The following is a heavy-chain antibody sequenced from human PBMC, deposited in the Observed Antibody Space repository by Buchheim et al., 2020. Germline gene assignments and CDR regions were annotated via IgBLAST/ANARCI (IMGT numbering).Heavy chain of an antibody. CDR1: RFTISDSN. J-gene: IGHJ4*02. Sequence: EVQLVESGGGLVQPGGSLRLSCAASRFTISDSNMNWVRQAPGKGLEWISYISLSSSFIYYADSVRGRFSISRDNAKNSVYLQMNSLRAEDSAVYYCTRGLYSDFGDFWGQGTL. D-gene: IGHD3-9*01. CDR2: ISLSSSFI. CDR3: TRGLYSDFGDF. V-gene: IGHV3-48*01.